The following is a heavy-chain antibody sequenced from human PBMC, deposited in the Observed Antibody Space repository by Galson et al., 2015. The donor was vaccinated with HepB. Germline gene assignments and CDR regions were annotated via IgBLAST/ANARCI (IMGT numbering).Heavy chain of an antibody. CDR1: GYTLTELS. CDR3: AALIAVAGTTYSRFSYYFDY. D-gene: IGHD6-19*01. CDR2: FDPEDGET. Sequence: SVKVSCKVSGYTLTELSMHWVRQAPGNGLEWMGGFDPEDGETIYAQKFQGRVTMTEDTSTDTAYMELSGLRSDDTAVFYCAALIAVAGTTYSRFSYYFDYWGQGTQVTVSS. V-gene: IGHV1-24*01. J-gene: IGHJ4*02.